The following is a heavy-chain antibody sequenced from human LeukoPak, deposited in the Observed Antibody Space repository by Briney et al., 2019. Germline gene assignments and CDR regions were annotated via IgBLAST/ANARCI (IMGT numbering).Heavy chain of an antibody. CDR1: GFTFSSYS. CDR2: IRYDGSNK. D-gene: IGHD6-13*01. J-gene: IGHJ4*02. CDR3: AKGGSSSWYPNFDY. Sequence: GGCLSLSCAASGFTFSSYSMHWVRQAPGKGLEWVAFIRYDGSNKYYADSVKGRITISRDNSKNTLYLQMNSLRAEDTAVYYCAKGGSSSWYPNFDYWGQGTLVTVSS. V-gene: IGHV3-30*02.